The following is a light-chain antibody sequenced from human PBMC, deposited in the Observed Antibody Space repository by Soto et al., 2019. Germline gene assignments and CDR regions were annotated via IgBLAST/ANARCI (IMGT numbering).Light chain of an antibody. Sequence: DIEITQSRSSLSASVVDRFTITCRASQSISSYLNWYQQKPGKAPKLLIYAASSLHSGVPSRFSGSGFGTDFTLTISSLQPEDFATYYCQHYNGYPQTFGQGTRLEI. CDR1: QSISSY. V-gene: IGKV1-39*01. CDR3: QHYNGYPQT. CDR2: AAS. J-gene: IGKJ5*01.